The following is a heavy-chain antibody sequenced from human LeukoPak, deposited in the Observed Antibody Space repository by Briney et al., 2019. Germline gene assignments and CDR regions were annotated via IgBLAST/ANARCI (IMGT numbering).Heavy chain of an antibody. V-gene: IGHV4-39*07. CDR3: ARDRSSSWFDY. CDR2: IYYSGST. J-gene: IGHJ4*02. Sequence: PSETLSLTCTVSGYSISSSSYYWGWIRQPPGKGLEWIGSIYYSGSTYYNPSLKSRVTISVDTSKNQFSLKLSSVTAADTAVYYCARDRSSSWFDYWGQGTLVTVSS. D-gene: IGHD6-13*01. CDR1: GYSISSSSYY.